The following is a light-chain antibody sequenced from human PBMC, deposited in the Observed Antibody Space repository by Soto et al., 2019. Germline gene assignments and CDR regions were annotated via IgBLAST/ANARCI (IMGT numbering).Light chain of an antibody. Sequence: IWMTQSPSLLSASTGVRVTISCRMSQGISSWLAWYQQKPGKAPKLLIYKASTLKSGVPSRFSGSGSGTEFTLTISSLQPDDFATYYCQHYNSYSEAFGQGTKVDI. V-gene: IGKV1-5*03. CDR2: KAS. CDR1: QGISSW. J-gene: IGKJ1*01. CDR3: QHYNSYSEA.